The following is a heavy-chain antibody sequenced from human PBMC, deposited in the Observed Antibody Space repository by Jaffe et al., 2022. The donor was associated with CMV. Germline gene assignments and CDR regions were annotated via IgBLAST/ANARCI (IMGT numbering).Heavy chain of an antibody. CDR2: IRSKAYGGTT. CDR1: GFTFGDYA. J-gene: IGHJ4*02. Sequence: EVQLVESGGGLVKPGRSLRLSCTASGFTFGDYAMSWFRQAPGKGLEWVGFIRSKAYGGTTEYAASVKGRFTISRDDSKSIAYLQMNSLKTEDTAVYYCTRELERNYDILTTPDYWGQGTLVTVSS. V-gene: IGHV3-49*05. D-gene: IGHD3-9*01. CDR3: TRELERNYDILTTPDY.